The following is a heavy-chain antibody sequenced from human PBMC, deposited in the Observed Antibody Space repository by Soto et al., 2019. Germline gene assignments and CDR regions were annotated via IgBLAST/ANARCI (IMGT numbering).Heavy chain of an antibody. CDR2: ISGSGGST. CDR3: APPGVGATTGYFDY. Sequence: EVQLLESGGGLVQPGGSLILSCAASGFTFSSYAMSWVRQAPGKGLEWVSAISGSGGSTYYADSVKGRFTISRDNSKNTLYLQMNSLRAEDTAVYYCAPPGVGATTGYFDYWGQGTLVTVSS. D-gene: IGHD1-26*01. CDR1: GFTFSSYA. V-gene: IGHV3-23*01. J-gene: IGHJ4*02.